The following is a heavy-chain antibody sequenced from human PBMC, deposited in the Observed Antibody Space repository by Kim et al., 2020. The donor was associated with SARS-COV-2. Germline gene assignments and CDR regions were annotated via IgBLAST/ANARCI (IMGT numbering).Heavy chain of an antibody. D-gene: IGHD6-19*01. CDR2: MNPNSGNK. Sequence: ASVKVSCKASGYTFTSYDLNWVRQATGQGLEWLGWMNPNSGNKGYAEKFRGRISMTREISTSTAYMELSSLTSEDTAVYYCTRHRSGHNDNWFDPWGQGTLVTVSS. CDR1: GYTFTSYD. V-gene: IGHV1-8*01. CDR3: TRHRSGHNDNWFDP. J-gene: IGHJ5*02.